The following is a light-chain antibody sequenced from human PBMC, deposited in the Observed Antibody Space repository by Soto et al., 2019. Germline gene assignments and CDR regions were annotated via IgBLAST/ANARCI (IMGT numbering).Light chain of an antibody. CDR3: YSIRGTNWV. V-gene: IGLV2-14*03. CDR1: ANDY. Sequence: QSVWTQPAALSGSPGQSITISCTGTANDYVSWYQQHPGKAPKLMIYDVSNRPSGVSNRFSGSKSGSTASLTISGLQAEDEADYYCYSIRGTNWVFGGGTKLTVL. CDR2: DVS. J-gene: IGLJ3*02.